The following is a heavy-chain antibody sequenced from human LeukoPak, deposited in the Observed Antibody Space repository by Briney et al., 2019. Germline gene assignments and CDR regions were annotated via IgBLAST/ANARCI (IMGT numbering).Heavy chain of an antibody. V-gene: IGHV1-3*01. CDR2: INAGNGNT. CDR1: GYTFTSYA. Sequence: ASVKVSCKASGYTFTSYAMHWVRQAPGQRLEWMGWINAGNGNTNYAQKLQGRVTMTTDTSTSTAYMELRSLRSDDTAVYYCARDGELYSGSKGLFDVWGQGTRVTVSS. CDR3: ARDGELYSGSKGLFDV. J-gene: IGHJ3*01. D-gene: IGHD1-26*01.